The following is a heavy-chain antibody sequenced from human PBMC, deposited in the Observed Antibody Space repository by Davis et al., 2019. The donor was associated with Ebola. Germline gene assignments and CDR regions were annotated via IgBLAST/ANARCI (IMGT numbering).Heavy chain of an antibody. CDR3: ACRYNNSPLY. V-gene: IGHV4-59*08. J-gene: IGHJ4*02. CDR1: GGSLSSYY. Sequence: MPSETLSLTCTVSGGSLSSYYGSWIRQPPGKVLEWIGYIYYSGSTNYKPSLKSRVTISVDTSKNQFSLKLSSVTAADTAVYYCACRYNNSPLYWGQGTLVTVSS. D-gene: IGHD1-14*01. CDR2: IYYSGST.